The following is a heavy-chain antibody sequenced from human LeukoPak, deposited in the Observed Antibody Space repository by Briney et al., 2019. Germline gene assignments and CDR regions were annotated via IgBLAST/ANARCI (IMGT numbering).Heavy chain of an antibody. CDR2: ISGSGGST. J-gene: IGHJ4*02. CDR1: GFTFSSYA. D-gene: IGHD3-9*01. V-gene: IGHV3-23*01. CDR3: ANWGSILRYFDWLSTDYFDY. Sequence: GGSLRLSCAASGFTFSSYAMSWVRQAPGKGLEWVSAISGSGGSTYYADSVKGRFTISRDNSKNTLYLQMNSLRAEDTAVYYCANWGSILRYFDWLSTDYFDYWGQGTLVTVSS.